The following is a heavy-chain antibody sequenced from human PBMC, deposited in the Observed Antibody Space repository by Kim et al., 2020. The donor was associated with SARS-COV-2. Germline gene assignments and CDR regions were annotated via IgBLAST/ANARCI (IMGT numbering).Heavy chain of an antibody. Sequence: GGSLRLSCAASGFTFRSNYMSWVRQAPGKGLEGVSVIYSDGSTYYADSVKGRFTSSRDNSGNMLYLQMNSLRADDTAVYFCVFTSSSGTYFYWGQGTLVTVSS. CDR1: GFTFRSNY. V-gene: IGHV3-53*01. D-gene: IGHD3-10*01. CDR2: IYSDGST. CDR3: VFTSSSGTYFY. J-gene: IGHJ4*02.